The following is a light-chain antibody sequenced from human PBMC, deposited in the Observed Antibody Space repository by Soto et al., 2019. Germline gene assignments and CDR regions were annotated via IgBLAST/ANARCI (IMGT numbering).Light chain of an antibody. CDR2: DVS. CDR1: SSDVGGYNY. J-gene: IGLJ2*01. V-gene: IGLV2-14*01. Sequence: QSALTQPASVSGSPGQSITISCTGTSSDVGGYNYVSWYQQHPGKAPKLMIYDVSNRPSGVSNRFSGSKSGNTASLTISGLQAEDGADYYCSSYTTSSTLIFGGGTNVTVL. CDR3: SSYTTSSTLI.